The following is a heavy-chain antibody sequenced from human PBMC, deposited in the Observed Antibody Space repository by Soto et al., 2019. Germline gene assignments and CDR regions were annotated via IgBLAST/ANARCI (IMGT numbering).Heavy chain of an antibody. CDR3: AKDRNHYDFWSCRSQYHNWFDL. Sequence: GSLRLSCAASGFTFSSYAMSWVRPAPGEGLEWVSAISGSGGSTYYADSVKGRFTISRDNSKNTLYLQMNSLRAEDTAVYYCAKDRNHYDFWSCRSQYHNWFDLWGQGTLVTVSS. CDR2: ISGSGGST. V-gene: IGHV3-23*01. J-gene: IGHJ5*02. CDR1: GFTFSSYA. D-gene: IGHD3-3*01.